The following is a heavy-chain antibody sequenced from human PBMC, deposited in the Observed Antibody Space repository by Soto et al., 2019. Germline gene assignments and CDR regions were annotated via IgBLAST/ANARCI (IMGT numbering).Heavy chain of an antibody. Sequence: SVKVSCKASGGTFSSYAISWVRQAPGQGLEWMGGIIPIFGTANYAQKFQGRVTITADESTSTAYMELSSLRSEDTAVYYCARPPIAARLDYYYYYGMDVWGQGTTVTVSS. J-gene: IGHJ6*02. CDR2: IIPIFGTA. V-gene: IGHV1-69*13. D-gene: IGHD6-6*01. CDR3: ARPPIAARLDYYYYYGMDV. CDR1: GGTFSSYA.